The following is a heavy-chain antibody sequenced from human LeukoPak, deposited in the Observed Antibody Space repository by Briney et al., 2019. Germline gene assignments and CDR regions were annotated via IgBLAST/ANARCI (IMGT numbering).Heavy chain of an antibody. J-gene: IGHJ4*02. CDR1: GYTFTGYY. Sequence: APVKVSCKASGYTFTGYYMHWVRQAPGQGLEWMGWISAYNGNTNYAQKLQGRVTMTTDTSTSTAYMELRSLRSDDTAVYYCARSRGIAAAGTSYWGQGTLVTVSS. CDR3: ARSRGIAAAGTSY. CDR2: ISAYNGNT. D-gene: IGHD6-13*01. V-gene: IGHV1-18*04.